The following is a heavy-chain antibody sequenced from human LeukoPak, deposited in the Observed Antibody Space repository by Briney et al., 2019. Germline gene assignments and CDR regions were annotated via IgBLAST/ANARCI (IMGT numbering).Heavy chain of an antibody. V-gene: IGHV1-24*01. CDR2: FDPVDGET. J-gene: IGHJ5*02. D-gene: IGHD3-16*01. CDR3: ATVSVTRGSYNWFDP. Sequence: ASVKVSCKVSGYTLTELSMHWVRQAPGKGLEWMGGFDPVDGETIYAQKFQGRVTMTEDTSTDTAYMELSSLRSEDTAVYYCATVSVTRGSYNWFDPWGQGTLVTVSS. CDR1: GYTLTELS.